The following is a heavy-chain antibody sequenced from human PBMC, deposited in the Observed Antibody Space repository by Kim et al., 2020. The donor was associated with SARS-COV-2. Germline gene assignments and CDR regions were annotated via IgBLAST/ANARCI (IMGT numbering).Heavy chain of an antibody. V-gene: IGHV4-39*07. CDR2: IYYSGST. Sequence: SETLSLTCTVSGGSISSSSYYWGWIRQPPGKGLEWIGSIYYSGSTYYNPSLKSRVTISVDTSKNQFSLKLSSVTAADTAVYYCARDSLSLVFDYWGQGTLVTVSS. J-gene: IGHJ4*02. CDR3: ARDSLSLVFDY. CDR1: GGSISSSSYY.